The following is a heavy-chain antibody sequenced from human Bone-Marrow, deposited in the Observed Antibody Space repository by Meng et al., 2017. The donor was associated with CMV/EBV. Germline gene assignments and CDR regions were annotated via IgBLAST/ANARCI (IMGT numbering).Heavy chain of an antibody. CDR3: ARRVGATTIDY. CDR1: GGSISSSSYY. D-gene: IGHD1-26*01. Sequence: GSLRLSCTVSGGSISSSSYYWGWIRQPPGKGLEWIGSIYYSGSTYYNPSLKSRVTISVDTSKNQFSLKLSSVTAADTAVYYCARRVGATTIDYWGQGTLVTVS. V-gene: IGHV4-39*01. J-gene: IGHJ4*02. CDR2: IYYSGST.